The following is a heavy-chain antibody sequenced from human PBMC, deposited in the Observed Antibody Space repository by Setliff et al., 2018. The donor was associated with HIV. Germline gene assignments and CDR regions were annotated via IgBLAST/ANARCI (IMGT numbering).Heavy chain of an antibody. J-gene: IGHJ5*01. CDR2: ISEDGSEA. CDR3: AKSMAAAGTGRWSDS. V-gene: IGHV3-30*18. CDR1: GFTFRNYG. D-gene: IGHD6-25*01. Sequence: HPGGSLRLSCAAAGFTFRNYGMHWVRQAPGKGLEWVAVISEDGSEAQYADSVRGRFIIFRDNLKTTVSLQMNSLRPGDTAVYYCAKSMAAAGTGRWSDSWGQGTLVTVSS.